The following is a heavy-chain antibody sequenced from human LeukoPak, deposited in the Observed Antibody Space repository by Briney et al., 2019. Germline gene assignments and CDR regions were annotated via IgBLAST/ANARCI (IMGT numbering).Heavy chain of an antibody. D-gene: IGHD2-15*01. V-gene: IGHV3-74*01. J-gene: IGHJ5*02. CDR3: ARPKESDSRILYFDP. CDR2: INSDGSST. CDR1: GFTFSSYW. Sequence: GGSLRLSCAASGFTFSSYWMHWVRQAPGKGLVWVSRINSDGSSTSYADSVKGRFTISRDNAKNTPYLQMNSLRAEDTAVYYCARPKESDSRILYFDPWGQGTLVTVSS.